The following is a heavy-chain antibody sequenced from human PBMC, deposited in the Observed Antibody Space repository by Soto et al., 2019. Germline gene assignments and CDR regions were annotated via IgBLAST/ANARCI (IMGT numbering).Heavy chain of an antibody. Sequence: QVQLVESGGGVVQPGRSLRLSCAASGFTVSSYAMHWVRQAPGKGLEWVAVISYDGSNKYYADSVKGRFTISRDNSKNTLYLHMNSLRAEDTAVYYCASPPFYGSGSYYNLPYYYWGQGTLVTVSS. V-gene: IGHV3-30-3*01. CDR2: ISYDGSNK. CDR1: GFTVSSYA. CDR3: ASPPFYGSGSYYNLPYYY. D-gene: IGHD3-10*01. J-gene: IGHJ4*02.